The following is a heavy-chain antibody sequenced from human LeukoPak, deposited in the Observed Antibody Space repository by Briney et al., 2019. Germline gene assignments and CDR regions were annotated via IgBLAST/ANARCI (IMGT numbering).Heavy chain of an antibody. J-gene: IGHJ4*02. V-gene: IGHV3-33*03. Sequence: QAGGSLRLSCAASGFTFSNYGMHWVRQAPGKGLEWVAVIWYDGSNKYYADSVKGRFTISRDNAKNTLYLQMNSLRAEDTAVYYCATISYYYDTSDDYWGQGTLVTVSS. D-gene: IGHD3-22*01. CDR3: ATISYYYDTSDDY. CDR2: IWYDGSNK. CDR1: GFTFSNYG.